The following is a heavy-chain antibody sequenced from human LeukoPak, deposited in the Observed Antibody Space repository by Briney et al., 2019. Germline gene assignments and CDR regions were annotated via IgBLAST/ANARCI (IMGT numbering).Heavy chain of an antibody. V-gene: IGHV1-46*01. CDR2: INPSGGSP. CDR3: ARVAKYTYYFDY. CDR1: GYTFTSYY. J-gene: IGHJ4*02. D-gene: IGHD1-1*01. Sequence: ASVKVSCKASGYTFTSYYLHWVRQAPGQGLEWMATINPSGGSPNYAQKFQGRVTMTRDTSTSTVYMELSSLRSEDTAVYYCARVAKYTYYFDYWGQGTLVTVSS.